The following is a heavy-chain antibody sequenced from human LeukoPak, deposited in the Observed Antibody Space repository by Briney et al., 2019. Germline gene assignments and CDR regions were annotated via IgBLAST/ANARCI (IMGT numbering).Heavy chain of an antibody. V-gene: IGHV3-66*01. CDR2: IYSGGST. D-gene: IGHD1-7*01. J-gene: IGHJ4*02. CDR1: GFTVSSNY. CDR3: AKYNWNYSYFDY. Sequence: GGSLRLSCAASGFTVSSNYMSWVRQAPGKGLEWVSVIYSGGSTYYADSVKGRFTIPRDNSKNTLYLQMNSLRAEDTAVYYCAKYNWNYSYFDYWGQGTLVTVSS.